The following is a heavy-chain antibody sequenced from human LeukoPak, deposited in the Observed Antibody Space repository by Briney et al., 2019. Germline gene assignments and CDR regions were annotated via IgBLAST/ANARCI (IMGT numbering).Heavy chain of an antibody. CDR2: IYTSGST. CDR3: AKKRFFDWFEAGGFDS. Sequence: KASETLSLTCTVSGGSISSGSYYWSWIRQPAGKGLEWIGRIYTSGSTNYNPSLKSRVTISVDTSKNQFSLKLSSVTAADTAVYYCAKKRFFDWFEAGGFDSWGQGTLVTVSS. CDR1: GGSISSGSYY. D-gene: IGHD3-9*01. J-gene: IGHJ5*01. V-gene: IGHV4-61*02.